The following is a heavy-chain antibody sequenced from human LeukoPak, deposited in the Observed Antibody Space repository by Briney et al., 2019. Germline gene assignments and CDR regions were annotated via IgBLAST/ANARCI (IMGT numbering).Heavy chain of an antibody. V-gene: IGHV1-18*01. CDR2: ISAYNGNT. D-gene: IGHD3-22*01. CDR1: GYTFTSYG. CDR3: ARDRESAYYYDSSGYRAYFQH. J-gene: IGHJ1*01. Sequence: ASVKVSCKASGYTFTSYGISWVRQAPGQGLEWMGRISAYNGNTNYAQKLQGRVTMTTDTSTSTAYMELRSLRSDDTAVYYCARDRESAYYYDSSGYRAYFQHWGQGTLVTVSS.